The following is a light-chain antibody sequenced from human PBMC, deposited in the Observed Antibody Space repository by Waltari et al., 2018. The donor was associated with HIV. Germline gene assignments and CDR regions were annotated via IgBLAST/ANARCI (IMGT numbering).Light chain of an antibody. J-gene: IGKJ2*01. CDR1: QTVSNNF. V-gene: IGKV3-20*01. CDR3: QRYGTSPFT. CDR2: GAT. Sequence: EIVLTQSPGTMSLSPGERAILSCRASQTVSNNFLAWYQQRRGQAPRLLIYGATSRIAGVPDRFRGSGSGTDFTLTISRLEPEDFAVYYCQRYGTSPFTFGQGTKLEIK.